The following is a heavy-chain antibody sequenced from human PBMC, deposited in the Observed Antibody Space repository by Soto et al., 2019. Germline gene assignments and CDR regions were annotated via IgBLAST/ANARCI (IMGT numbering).Heavy chain of an antibody. V-gene: IGHV1-8*01. CDR2: MNPNSGNT. CDR1: GYTFTSYD. Sequence: ASVKVSCKASGYTFTSYDINWVRQATGQGLEWMGWMNPNSGNTGYAQKFQGRVTMTRNTSISTAYMELSSLRSEDTAVYYCARLGGHNWNYVFYYYYYMDVWGKGTTVTVSS. J-gene: IGHJ6*03. D-gene: IGHD1-7*01. CDR3: ARLGGHNWNYVFYYYYYMDV.